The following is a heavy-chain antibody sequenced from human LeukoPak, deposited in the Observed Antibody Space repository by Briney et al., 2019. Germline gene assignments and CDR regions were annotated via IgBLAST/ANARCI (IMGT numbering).Heavy chain of an antibody. CDR2: MNPTIGDT. CDR1: GYTFSDYD. Sequence: GASVKVSCKASGYTFSDYDVDWVRQAPGQGPEWMGWMNPTIGDTGYAQKFQGRVTMTRSMSKNTAYMELSRLRSEDTAVYFCARVVMKAFYYYYMDVWGKGTTIIISS. J-gene: IGHJ6*03. V-gene: IGHV1-8*01. CDR3: ARVVMKAFYYYYMDV. D-gene: IGHD2-21*01.